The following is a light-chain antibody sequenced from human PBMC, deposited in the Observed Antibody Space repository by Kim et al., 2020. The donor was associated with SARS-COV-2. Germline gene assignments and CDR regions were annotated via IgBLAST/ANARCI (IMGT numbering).Light chain of an antibody. CDR3: QQWT. CDR1: QSVLYSSNNKSY. CDR2: WAS. V-gene: IGKV4-1*01. J-gene: IGKJ1*01. Sequence: DIVMTQSPDSLAVSLGERATINCKSSQSVLYSSNNKSYLAWYQQKPGQPPKLLIYWASTRESGVPDRFSGSGSGTDFTLTISSLQAEDVAVYYCQQWTFGQGTKVDIK.